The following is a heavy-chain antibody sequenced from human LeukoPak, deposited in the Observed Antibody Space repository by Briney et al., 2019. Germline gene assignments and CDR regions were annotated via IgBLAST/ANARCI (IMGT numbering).Heavy chain of an antibody. CDR1: GYTFTNYW. CDR2: IYPGDSDT. Sequence: GESLKISCKGSGYTFTNYWIGWVRQMPGKGLECMGIIYPGDSDTRYSPSFQCQVTISADKSISTAYLQWSSLKASYTAMYYCVRTDTSGWYYFDYWGQGTLVTVSS. CDR3: VRTDTSGWYYFDY. J-gene: IGHJ4*02. V-gene: IGHV5-51*01. D-gene: IGHD6-19*01.